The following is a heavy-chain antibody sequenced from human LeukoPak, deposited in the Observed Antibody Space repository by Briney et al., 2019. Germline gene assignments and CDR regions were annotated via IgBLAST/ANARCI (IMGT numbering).Heavy chain of an antibody. Sequence: AAVKVSCKTSGFTFTTYGINWVRQAPGQGLERMGWISAYSGHTKYEQSLQGRVTMTRDTSTSTAYMELRSLRSDDTAVYYCARDYDDNARCFGYWGQGTLVTVPS. CDR1: GFTFTTYG. V-gene: IGHV1-18*01. CDR3: ARDYDDNARCFGY. CDR2: ISAYSGHT. D-gene: IGHD4-23*01. J-gene: IGHJ4*02.